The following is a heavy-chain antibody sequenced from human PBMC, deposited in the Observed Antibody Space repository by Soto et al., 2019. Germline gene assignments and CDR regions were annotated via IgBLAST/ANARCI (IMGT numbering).Heavy chain of an antibody. V-gene: IGHV3-30-3*01. CDR3: ARDSSRSGSFAFDI. D-gene: IGHD6-19*01. CDR2: ISYDGSNK. Sequence: QVQLVESGGGVVQPGRSLRLSCAASGFTFSSYAMHWVRQAPGKGLAWVAVISYDGSNKYYADSVKGRFTISRDNSKNTLYLQMNSLRAEDTAVYYCARDSSRSGSFAFDIWGQGTMVTVSS. J-gene: IGHJ3*02. CDR1: GFTFSSYA.